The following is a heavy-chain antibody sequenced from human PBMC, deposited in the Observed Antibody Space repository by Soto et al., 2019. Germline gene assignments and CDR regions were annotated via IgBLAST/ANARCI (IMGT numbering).Heavy chain of an antibody. CDR1: GFTFSSYA. J-gene: IGHJ4*02. Sequence: GGSLRLSCAASGFTFSSYAMHWVRQAPGKGLEWVAVISYDGSNKYYADSVKGRFTISRDNSKNTLYLQMNGLRAEDTAVYYCRSGVDYWGQGTLVTVPQ. D-gene: IGHD3-10*01. CDR2: ISYDGSNK. CDR3: RSGVDY. V-gene: IGHV3-30-3*01.